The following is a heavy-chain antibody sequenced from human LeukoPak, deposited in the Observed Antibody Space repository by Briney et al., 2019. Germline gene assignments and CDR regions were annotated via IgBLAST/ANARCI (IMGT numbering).Heavy chain of an antibody. D-gene: IGHD3-10*01. J-gene: IGHJ4*02. CDR2: IYYSGST. Sequence: LETPSLTCTVSGGSISSYYWSWIRQPPGKGLEWIGYIYYSGSTNYNPSLKSRVTISVDTSKNQFSLKLSSVTAADTAVYYCASWPEGRIVDYWGQGTLVTVSS. V-gene: IGHV4-59*08. CDR3: ASWPEGRIVDY. CDR1: GGSISSYY.